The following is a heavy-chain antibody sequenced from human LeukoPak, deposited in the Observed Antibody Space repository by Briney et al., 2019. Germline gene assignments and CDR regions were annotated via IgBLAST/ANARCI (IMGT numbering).Heavy chain of an antibody. CDR3: ARVGCSGGSCYSDYYYYMDA. CDR2: MNPNSGNT. D-gene: IGHD2-15*01. J-gene: IGHJ6*03. CDR1: GYTFTSYD. Sequence: ASVKVSCKASGYTFTSYDINWVQQATGQGLEWMGWMNPNSGNTGYAQKFQGRVTMTRNTSISTAYMELSSLRSEDTAVYYCARVGCSGGSCYSDYYYYMDAWGKGTTVTVSS. V-gene: IGHV1-8*01.